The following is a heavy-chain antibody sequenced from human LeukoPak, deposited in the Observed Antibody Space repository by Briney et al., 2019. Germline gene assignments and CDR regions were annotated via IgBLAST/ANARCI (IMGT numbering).Heavy chain of an antibody. V-gene: IGHV3-23*01. CDR1: GFTFSNYA. CDR3: AKDQRCGSTSCYASFDY. Sequence: GGSLRLSCAASGFTFSNYAMSWVRQAPGKGLEWVSIISGSGGSTYYEDSVKGRFTISRDNSKNTLYLQMNSLRAEDTAVYYCAKDQRCGSTSCYASFDYWGQGTLVTVSS. D-gene: IGHD2-2*01. J-gene: IGHJ4*02. CDR2: ISGSGGST.